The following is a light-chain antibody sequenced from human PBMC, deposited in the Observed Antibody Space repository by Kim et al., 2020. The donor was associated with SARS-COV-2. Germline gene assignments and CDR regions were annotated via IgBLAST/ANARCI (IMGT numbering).Light chain of an antibody. CDR3: QKYNSAPPWT. V-gene: IGKV1-27*01. J-gene: IGKJ1*01. CDR2: AAS. CDR1: QGISNY. Sequence: SEGDRVTITCRASQGISNYVAWYQQKPGKVPKLLIYAASTLQSGVPSRFSGSGSGTDFTLTISSLQPEDVATYYCQKYNSAPPWTFGQGTKVDIK.